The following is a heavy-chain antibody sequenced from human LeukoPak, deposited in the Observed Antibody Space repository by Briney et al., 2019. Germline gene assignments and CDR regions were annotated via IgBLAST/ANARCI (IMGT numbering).Heavy chain of an antibody. J-gene: IGHJ4*02. CDR2: FDPEDGET. CDR1: GYTLTELS. Sequence: ASVKVSCKVSGYTLTELSMHWVRQAPGKGLEWMGGFDPEDGETIYAQKFQDRVTITTDESTSTAYMELSSLRSEDTAVYYCARGSSSSFSVYWGQGTLVTVSS. D-gene: IGHD6-6*01. CDR3: ARGSSSSFSVY. V-gene: IGHV1-24*01.